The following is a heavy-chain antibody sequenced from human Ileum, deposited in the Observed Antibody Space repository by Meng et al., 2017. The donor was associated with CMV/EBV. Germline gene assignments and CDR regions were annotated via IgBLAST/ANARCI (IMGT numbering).Heavy chain of an antibody. CDR3: ARGSSSWAFDY. Sequence: QWRLQGSGPGPVTPSETLSVTCTVSGGSISGYYWSWIRQPATKGLEWIGRVYSSGSTDYNPSLQSRVTMSVDTSKNQFSLKLSSVTAADTAVYYCARGSSSWAFDYWGQGTLVTVSS. CDR1: GGSISGYY. CDR2: VYSSGST. V-gene: IGHV4-4*07. J-gene: IGHJ4*02. D-gene: IGHD2-2*01.